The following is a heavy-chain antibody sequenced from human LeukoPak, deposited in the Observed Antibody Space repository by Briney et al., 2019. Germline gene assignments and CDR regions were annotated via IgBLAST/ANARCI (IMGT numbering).Heavy chain of an antibody. CDR3: ANVGYCSGGSCGLDSNWFDP. J-gene: IGHJ5*02. CDR1: GFTFSSYA. CDR2: ISGSGGST. D-gene: IGHD2-15*01. V-gene: IGHV3-23*01. Sequence: GGSLRLSCAASGFTFSSYAMSWVRQAPGKGLEWVSAISGSGGSTYYADSVKGQFTISRDNSKNTLYLQMNSLRAEDTAVYYCANVGYCSGGSCGLDSNWFDPWGQGTLVTVSS.